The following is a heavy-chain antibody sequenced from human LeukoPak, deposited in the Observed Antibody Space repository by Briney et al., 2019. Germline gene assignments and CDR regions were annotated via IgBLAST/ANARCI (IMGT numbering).Heavy chain of an antibody. CDR3: ARDRGSGWDGGAFVY. Sequence: SETLSLTCTVSGGSLSRYYWSWLRQPAGRGLEWIGRIYTSGSTNYHPSPKSRVTMSRDTSKNQFSLKLRSVTAADTAVYYCARDRGSGWDGGAFVYWGHGTLVTVSS. V-gene: IGHV4-4*07. D-gene: IGHD6-19*01. J-gene: IGHJ4*01. CDR1: GGSLSRYY. CDR2: IYTSGST.